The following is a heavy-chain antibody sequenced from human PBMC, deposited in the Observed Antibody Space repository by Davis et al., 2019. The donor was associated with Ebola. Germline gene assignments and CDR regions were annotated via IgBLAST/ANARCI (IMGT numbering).Heavy chain of an antibody. CDR1: GYTFTSYG. Sequence: ASVKVSCKASGYTFTSYGISWVRQAPGQGLEWMGWISAYNGNTNYAQKLQGRVTMTTDTSTSTAYMELSSLTSEDTAVYYCVRYPPSNWNEFDYWGQGTLVTVSS. J-gene: IGHJ4*02. CDR3: VRYPPSNWNEFDY. D-gene: IGHD1-20*01. CDR2: ISAYNGNT. V-gene: IGHV1-18*04.